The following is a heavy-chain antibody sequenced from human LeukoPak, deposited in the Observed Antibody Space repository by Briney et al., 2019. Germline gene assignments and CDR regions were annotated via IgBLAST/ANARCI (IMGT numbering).Heavy chain of an antibody. CDR1: GDSVSSNSAT. J-gene: IGHJ4*02. V-gene: IGHV6-1*01. CDR2: TYYRSKWYN. Sequence: ASQTLSLTCGISGDSVSSNSATWNWSRQSPSRGLEWLGRTYYRSKWYNDFTVSVKSRRTINLDTSKTRFSLHLNSVTPEDTALDNCARLGLVASSFDYWGQGTLVTVSS. D-gene: IGHD2-21*01. CDR3: ARLGLVASSFDY.